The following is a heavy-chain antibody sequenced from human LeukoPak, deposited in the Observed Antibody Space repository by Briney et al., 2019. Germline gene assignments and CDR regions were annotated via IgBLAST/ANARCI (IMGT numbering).Heavy chain of an antibody. CDR1: GFTVSNKY. CDR2: IYSGAGT. J-gene: IGHJ6*02. CDR3: ARMHFDFWRNTSESRYGMDV. V-gene: IGHV3-53*04. Sequence: GGSLRLSCAASGFTVSNKYMTWVRQAPGKGLEWVSVIYSGAGTDYADSVKGRFTISRHNSKNTLYLQMNSLRTEDTAVYYCARMHFDFWRNTSESRYGMDVWGQGTTVTVSS. D-gene: IGHD3-3*01.